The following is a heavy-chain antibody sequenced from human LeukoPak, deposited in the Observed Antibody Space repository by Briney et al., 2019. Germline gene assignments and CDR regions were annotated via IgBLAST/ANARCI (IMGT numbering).Heavy chain of an antibody. CDR1: GFTFSSYW. Sequence: GGSLRLSCAASGFTFSSYWMSWVRQAPGKGLEWVANIKQDGSEEYYVDSVKGRFTISRDNAKNSLYLQMNSLRAEDTAVYYCARERYYGSGNMDVWGKGTTVTVSS. J-gene: IGHJ6*03. V-gene: IGHV3-7*01. D-gene: IGHD3-10*01. CDR3: ARERYYGSGNMDV. CDR2: IKQDGSEE.